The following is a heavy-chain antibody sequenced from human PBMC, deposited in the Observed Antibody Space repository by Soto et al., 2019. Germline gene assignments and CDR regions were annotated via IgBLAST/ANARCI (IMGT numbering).Heavy chain of an antibody. V-gene: IGHV2-26*01. CDR2: IFSNDEK. D-gene: IGHD6-13*01. CDR3: ARIGRSSSWPTTPFDY. Sequence: SGPTLVNPTETLTLTCTVSGFSLSNARMGVSWIRQPPGKALEWLAHIFSNDEKSYSTSLKSRLTISEDTSKSQVVLTMTNMDPVDTATYYCARIGRSSSWPTTPFDYWGQGTLVTVSS. CDR1: GFSLSNARMG. J-gene: IGHJ4*02.